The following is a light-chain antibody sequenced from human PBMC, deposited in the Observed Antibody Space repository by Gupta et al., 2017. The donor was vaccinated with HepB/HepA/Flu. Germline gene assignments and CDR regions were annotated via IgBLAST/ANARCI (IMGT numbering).Light chain of an antibody. CDR2: DVS. J-gene: IGLJ2*01. V-gene: IGLV2-14*01. Sequence: QSALTQPASVSGSPGQSITISCPGTSSDVAGYNYVSWYQQHPGKAPTLMIYDVSNRPPGVSNRFSGSKSGNTASLTISGLQAEDEADYYCSSYTSSSTYVVFGGGTKLTVL. CDR3: SSYTSSSTYVV. CDR1: SSDVAGYNY.